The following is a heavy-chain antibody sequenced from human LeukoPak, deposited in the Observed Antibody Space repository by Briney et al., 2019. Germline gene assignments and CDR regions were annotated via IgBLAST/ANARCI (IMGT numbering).Heavy chain of an antibody. D-gene: IGHD3-3*01. CDR3: ARDINYDFWSGLGY. CDR1: GGTFSSYA. CDR2: IIPIFGIA. V-gene: IGHV1-69*04. J-gene: IGHJ4*02. Sequence: ASVKVSCKASGGTFSSYAISWVRQAPGQGLEWMGRIIPIFGIANYAQKFQGRVTTTADKSTSTAYMELSSLRSEDTAVYYCARDINYDFWSGLGYWGQGTLVTVSS.